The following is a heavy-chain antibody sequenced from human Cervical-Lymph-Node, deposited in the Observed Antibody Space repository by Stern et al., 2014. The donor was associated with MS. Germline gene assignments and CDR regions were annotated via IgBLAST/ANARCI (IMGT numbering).Heavy chain of an antibody. D-gene: IGHD6-13*01. CDR1: GYTFTDYS. Sequence: QVQLVESGSELKKPGASVKVSCKASGYTFTDYSINWVRQAPGQGLEWMGWINTNTGNPTYAQAFTGRFVFSLDTSVSTAYLQISRLKAEDTAVYYCARDPLLPAAVGGISYYYGLDVWGQGTPVTVSS. CDR2: INTNTGNP. V-gene: IGHV7-4-1*02. J-gene: IGHJ6*02. CDR3: ARDPLLPAAVGGISYYYGLDV.